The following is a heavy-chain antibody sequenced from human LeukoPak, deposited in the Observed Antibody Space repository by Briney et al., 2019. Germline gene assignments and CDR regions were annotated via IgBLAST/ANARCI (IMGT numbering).Heavy chain of an antibody. CDR2: ISNSGSNI. CDR3: ARDLEDYYASGTYYAVDY. V-gene: IGHV3-11*01. D-gene: IGHD3-10*01. Sequence: GGSLRLSSAASGFTFSEYFMAWIRQAPGKGLEWVAYISNSGSNIYYADSVKGRFTISRDNAENSLFLQMNSLRAEDTAVYYCARDLEDYYASGTYYAVDYWGQGSLVTVSS. CDR1: GFTFSEYF. J-gene: IGHJ4*02.